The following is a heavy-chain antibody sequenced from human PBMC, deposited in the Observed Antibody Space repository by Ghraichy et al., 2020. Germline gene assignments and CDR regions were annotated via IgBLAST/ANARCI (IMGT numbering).Heavy chain of an antibody. V-gene: IGHV1-2*02. J-gene: IGHJ3*02. CDR3: GRVTWELTGTLDM. D-gene: IGHD3-10*01. CDR2: IDPNTGAT. CDR1: GYIFTGYY. Sequence: ASVKVSCKASGYIFTGYYIHWVRQAPGQGPEYMGWIDPNTGATQSTQNFQGRVTMTRDTSINTAYMELSSLKSDDTAVFYCGRVTWELTGTLDMWGQGTLVIVSS.